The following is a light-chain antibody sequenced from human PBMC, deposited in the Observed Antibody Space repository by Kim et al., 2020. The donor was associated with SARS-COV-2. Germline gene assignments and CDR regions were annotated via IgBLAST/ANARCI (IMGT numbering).Light chain of an antibody. Sequence: SSELTQDPAVSVALGHPVRITCQGDSLRSYYATWYQQKPGQAPILVIYGKNNRPSGIPDRFSGSSSGNTASLTITGTQAGDEADYYCNSRDTNDNVVFGG. J-gene: IGLJ2*01. CDR2: GKN. CDR1: SLRSYY. V-gene: IGLV3-19*01. CDR3: NSRDTNDNVV.